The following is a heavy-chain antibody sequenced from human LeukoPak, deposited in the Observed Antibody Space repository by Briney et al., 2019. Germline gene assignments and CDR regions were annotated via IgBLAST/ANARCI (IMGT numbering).Heavy chain of an antibody. Sequence: TGGSLRLSCAASGFTFSSYEMNWVRQAPGKGLAWVSYISGSGSTIYYADSVKGRFTISRDNSKNTLYLQMNSLRAEDTAVYYCARERSSGWDYWGQGTLVTVSS. CDR3: ARERSSGWDY. J-gene: IGHJ4*02. CDR2: ISGSGSTI. D-gene: IGHD6-19*01. V-gene: IGHV3-48*03. CDR1: GFTFSSYE.